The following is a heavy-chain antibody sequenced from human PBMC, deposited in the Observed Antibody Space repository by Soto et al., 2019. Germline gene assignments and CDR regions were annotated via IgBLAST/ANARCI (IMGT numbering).Heavy chain of an antibody. J-gene: IGHJ4*02. Sequence: LRLSCVGSGFTFSSYAMSWVRQAPGKGLEWVSGISGSGDITYSADSVKGRFTISRDNSKNTLYLQMNSLRVEDTAVYYCPKWTITYLPGYATFDWWGQGTRVTVSS. V-gene: IGHV3-23*01. CDR2: ISGSGDIT. CDR3: PKWTITYLPGYATFDW. CDR1: GFTFSSYA. D-gene: IGHD3-9*01.